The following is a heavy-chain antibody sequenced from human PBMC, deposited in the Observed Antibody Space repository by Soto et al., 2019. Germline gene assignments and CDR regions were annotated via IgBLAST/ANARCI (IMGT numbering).Heavy chain of an antibody. CDR3: AAASKYVDRGACSGGSCYSYFDY. Sequence: QLQLQESGPGLVKPSETLSLTCTVSGGSISSSSYYWGWIRQPPGKGLEWIGSIYYSGSTYYNPSLKSRVTISVDTSKNQFSLKLSSVTAADTAVYYCAAASKYVDRGACSGGSCYSYFDYWGQGTLVTVSS. V-gene: IGHV4-39*01. CDR1: GGSISSSSYY. CDR2: IYYSGST. D-gene: IGHD2-15*01. J-gene: IGHJ4*02.